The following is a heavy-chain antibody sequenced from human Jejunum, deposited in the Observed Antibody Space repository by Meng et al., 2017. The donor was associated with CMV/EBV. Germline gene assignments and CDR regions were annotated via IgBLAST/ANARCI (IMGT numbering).Heavy chain of an antibody. J-gene: IGHJ4*02. V-gene: IGHV4-39*01. D-gene: IGHD1-14*01. CDR3: ARRVAGEYYFDY. Sequence: VSGGSISSSSYYWGWIRQPPGKGPEWIGSIYYNSGSTYCNPSLKSRVTISVDTSENQFSLKLTSVTAADSALYYCARRVAGEYYFDYWGQGTLVTVSS. CDR2: IYYNSGST. CDR1: GGSISSSSYY.